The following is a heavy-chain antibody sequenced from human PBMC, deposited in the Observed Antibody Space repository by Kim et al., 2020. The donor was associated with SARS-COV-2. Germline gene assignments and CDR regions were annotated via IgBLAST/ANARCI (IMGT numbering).Heavy chain of an antibody. Sequence: ASVKVSCKASGYTFTSYYMHWVRQAPGQGLEWMGIINPSGGSTSYAQKFQGRVTMTRDTSTSTVYMELSSLRSEDTAVYYCARAMWGRKTVAGTFGAFDIWGQGTMVTVSS. V-gene: IGHV1-46*01. CDR1: GYTFTSYY. CDR2: INPSGGST. J-gene: IGHJ3*02. D-gene: IGHD6-19*01. CDR3: ARAMWGRKTVAGTFGAFDI.